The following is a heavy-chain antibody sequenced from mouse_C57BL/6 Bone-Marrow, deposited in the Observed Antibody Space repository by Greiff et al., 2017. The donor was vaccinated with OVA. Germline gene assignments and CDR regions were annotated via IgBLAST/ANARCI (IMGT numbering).Heavy chain of an antibody. CDR2: IRNKANGYTT. Sequence: EVKLMESGGGLVQPGGSLSLSCAASGFTFTDYYMSWVRQPPGKALEWLGFIRNKANGYTTEYSATVKGRFTISEDNSQSLLYLQMNALGAEDSATYYCARYGGLRLYFDYWGQGTTLTVSS. CDR1: GFTFTDYY. CDR3: ARYGGLRLYFDY. D-gene: IGHD2-4*01. J-gene: IGHJ2*01. V-gene: IGHV7-3*01.